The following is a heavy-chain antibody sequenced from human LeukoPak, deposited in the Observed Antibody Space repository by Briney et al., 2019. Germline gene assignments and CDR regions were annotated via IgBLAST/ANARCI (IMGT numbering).Heavy chain of an antibody. CDR1: GGSISSYY. V-gene: IGHV4-59*12. Sequence: SETLSLTCTVSGGSISSYYWSWIRQPPGKGLEWIGYIYYSGSTNYNPSLKSRVTISVDTSKNQFSLKLSSVTAADTAVYFCARRGDLSLYYFDYWGQGTLVTVSS. J-gene: IGHJ4*02. CDR3: ARRGDLSLYYFDY. D-gene: IGHD3-16*02. CDR2: IYYSGST.